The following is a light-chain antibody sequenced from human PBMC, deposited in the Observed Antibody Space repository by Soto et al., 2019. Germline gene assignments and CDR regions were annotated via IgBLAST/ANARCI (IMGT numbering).Light chain of an antibody. CDR1: QSVSSNY. J-gene: IGKJ4*01. V-gene: IGKV3-15*01. Sequence: QSGGSLSLSPGERATLSCRASQSVSSNYFAWYQQKPGQAPRLLIYGASTRATGIPARFSGSGSGTEFTLTISRLHAHAFAVYYCKQYDTWSAELSLGGGTKVDIK. CDR2: GAS. CDR3: KQYDTWSAELS.